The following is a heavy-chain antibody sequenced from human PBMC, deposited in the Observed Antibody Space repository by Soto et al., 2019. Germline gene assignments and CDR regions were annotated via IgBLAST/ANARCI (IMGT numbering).Heavy chain of an antibody. D-gene: IGHD6-13*01. J-gene: IGHJ4*02. Sequence: ASVKVSCKASGYTFTSYDINWVRQATGQGLEWMGWMNPNSGNTGYAQKFQGRVTMTRNTSISTAYMELSRLRSDDTAVYYCARAGGIAAAGSTGAYFDYWGQGTLVTVPQ. CDR1: GYTFTSYD. CDR3: ARAGGIAAAGSTGAYFDY. V-gene: IGHV1-8*01. CDR2: MNPNSGNT.